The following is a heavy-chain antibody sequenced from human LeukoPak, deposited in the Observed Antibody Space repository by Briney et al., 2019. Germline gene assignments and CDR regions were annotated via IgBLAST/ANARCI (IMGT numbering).Heavy chain of an antibody. Sequence: GGSLRLSCAASGFTFSSYAMSWVRQAPGKGLEWVSGISGSGDNTYYADSMKGRFTISRDNSKNTLYVQVNSLGTEDTAAYYCAKGSYYDSSGSFYFDYWGQGTLVTVSS. J-gene: IGHJ4*02. D-gene: IGHD3-22*01. CDR1: GFTFSSYA. CDR2: ISGSGDNT. V-gene: IGHV3-23*01. CDR3: AKGSYYDSSGSFYFDY.